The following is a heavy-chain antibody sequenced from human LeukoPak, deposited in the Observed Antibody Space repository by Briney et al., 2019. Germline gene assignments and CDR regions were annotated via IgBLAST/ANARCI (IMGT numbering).Heavy chain of an antibody. J-gene: IGHJ2*01. CDR2: ISSSSSTI. Sequence: PGGSLRLSCAASGFTFSSYSMNWVRQAPGKGLEWVSYISSSSSTIYYADSVKGRFTISRDNAKNSLYLQMNSLRAEDTAVYYCARAQWLANASPRMDWYFDLWGRGTLVTVSS. V-gene: IGHV3-48*01. CDR1: GFTFSSYS. D-gene: IGHD6-19*01. CDR3: ARAQWLANASPRMDWYFDL.